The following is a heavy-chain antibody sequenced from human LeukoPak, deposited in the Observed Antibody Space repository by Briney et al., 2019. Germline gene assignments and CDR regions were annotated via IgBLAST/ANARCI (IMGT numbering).Heavy chain of an antibody. CDR1: GGTFSSYA. D-gene: IGHD6-13*01. V-gene: IGHV1-69*05. CDR2: IIPIFGTA. J-gene: IGHJ5*02. CDR3: ARDEWLAAAGNWFDP. Sequence: SVKVSCRASGGTFSSYAISWVRQAPGQGLEWVGRIIPIFGTANYAQKFQGRVTITTGESTSTAYMELSSLRSEDTAVYYCARDEWLAAAGNWFDPWGQGTLVTVSS.